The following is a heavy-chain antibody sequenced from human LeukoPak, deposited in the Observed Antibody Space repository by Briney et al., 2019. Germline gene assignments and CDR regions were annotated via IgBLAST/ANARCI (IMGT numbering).Heavy chain of an antibody. Sequence: GESLKISCKGSGYRFTSYWIGWVRQMPGKGLEWMGIIYPGDSDTRYSPSFQGQVTISADKSISTAYLQWSSLKASDTAIYYCARRGGGSSGGFYFDYWGQGSLVTVSS. CDR2: IYPGDSDT. D-gene: IGHD2-15*01. CDR1: GYRFTSYW. J-gene: IGHJ4*02. V-gene: IGHV5-51*01. CDR3: ARRGGGSSGGFYFDY.